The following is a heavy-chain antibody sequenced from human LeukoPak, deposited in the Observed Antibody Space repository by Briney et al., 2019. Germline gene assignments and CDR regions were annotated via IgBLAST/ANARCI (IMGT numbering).Heavy chain of an antibody. J-gene: IGHJ4*02. CDR2: IRSKAYGGTT. D-gene: IGHD2-2*01. CDR3: TRDVVVPAASYFDY. CDR1: GFTFGDYA. V-gene: IGHV3-49*04. Sequence: GGSLRLSCTASGFTFGDYAMSWVRQAPGKGLEWVGFIRSKAYGGTTEYAASVKGRFTISRDDSKSIAYLQMNSLKTEDTAVYYCTRDVVVPAASYFDYWGQGTLVTVSS.